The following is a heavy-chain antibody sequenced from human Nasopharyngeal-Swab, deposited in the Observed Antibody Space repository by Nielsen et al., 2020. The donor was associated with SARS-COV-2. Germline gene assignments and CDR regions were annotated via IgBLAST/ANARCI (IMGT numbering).Heavy chain of an antibody. CDR2: ISGSGGST. J-gene: IGHJ3*02. V-gene: IGHV3-23*01. Sequence: ETLSLTCAASGFTFSSYAMSWVRQAPGKGLEWVSAISGSGGSTYYADSVKGRFTISRDNSKNTLYLQMNSLRAEDTAVYYCAIRGRSMGVTAFDIWGQGTMVTVSS. D-gene: IGHD2/OR15-2a*01. CDR3: AIRGRSMGVTAFDI. CDR1: GFTFSSYA.